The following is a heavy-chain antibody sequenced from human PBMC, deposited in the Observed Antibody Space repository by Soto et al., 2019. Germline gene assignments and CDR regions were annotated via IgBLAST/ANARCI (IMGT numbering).Heavy chain of an antibody. CDR3: ARSSGWRQVGVYNYWLDV. J-gene: IGHJ6*02. D-gene: IGHD1-1*01. CDR1: GFFLSNNW. Sequence: QVQLVKSGGGWVKPGESLRLSCIGSGFFLSNNWMTWIRQAPGKGLEWVTYISASGDYTIYADSLKGRFTISRDNARNSLWLQISSLTAEDTAVYYCARSSGWRQVGVYNYWLDVCGQGTTVIVSS. V-gene: IGHV3-11*06. CDR2: ISASGDYT.